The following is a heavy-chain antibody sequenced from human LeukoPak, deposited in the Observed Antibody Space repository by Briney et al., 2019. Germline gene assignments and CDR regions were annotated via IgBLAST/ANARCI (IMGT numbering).Heavy chain of an antibody. CDR3: ARGASQDQDYYDSSGYYPYDY. J-gene: IGHJ4*02. CDR2: IYYSGST. V-gene: IGHV4-59*01. Sequence: PSETLSLTCTVSGGSISSYYWSWIRQPPGKGLEWIGYIYYSGSTNYNPSLKSRVTISVDTSKNQFSLKLSSVTAADTAAYYCARGASQDQDYYDSSGYYPYDYWGQGTLVTVSS. CDR1: GGSISSYY. D-gene: IGHD3-22*01.